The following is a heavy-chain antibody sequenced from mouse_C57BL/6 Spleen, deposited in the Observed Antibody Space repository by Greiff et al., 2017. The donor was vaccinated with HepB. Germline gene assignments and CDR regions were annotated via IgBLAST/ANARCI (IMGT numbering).Heavy chain of an antibody. CDR1: GYTFTSYW. Sequence: VQLQQSGAELVRPGTSVKLSCKASGYTFTSYWMHWVKQRPGQGLEWIGVIDPSDSYTNYNQKFKGKATLTVDTSSSTAYMQLSSLTSEDSAVYYCARSDPDYYAMDYWGQGTSVTVSS. V-gene: IGHV1-59*01. J-gene: IGHJ4*01. CDR3: ARSDPDYYAMDY. CDR2: IDPSDSYT.